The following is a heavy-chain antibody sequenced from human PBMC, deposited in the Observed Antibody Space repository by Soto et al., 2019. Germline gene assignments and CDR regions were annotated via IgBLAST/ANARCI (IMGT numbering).Heavy chain of an antibody. CDR2: INPSGGST. CDR3: ARDDEGGSYCDLGY. CDR1: GYTFTSYN. J-gene: IGHJ4*02. V-gene: IGHV1-46*01. D-gene: IGHD3-10*01. Sequence: ASVKVSCKAFGYTFTSYNMHWVRQAPGQGLEWMGIINPSGGSTNYAQKFQGRVTMTRDTSTSTVYMELSSLRYEDTAIYYCARDDEGGSYCDLGYWGQGTLVTVSS.